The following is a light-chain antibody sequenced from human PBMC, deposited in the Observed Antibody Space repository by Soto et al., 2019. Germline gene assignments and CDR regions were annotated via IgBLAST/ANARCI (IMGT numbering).Light chain of an antibody. CDR1: QSISSY. Sequence: DLQMTQSPSSLSASVGDRVTITCRASQSISSYLNWYQQKPGKDPKLLIYAASSLQSGVPSRFSGSGSGTDFTLTISSLQPEDFAAYYCQQSYTTRPTFGGGTKVEIK. V-gene: IGKV1-39*01. CDR3: QQSYTTRPT. J-gene: IGKJ4*01. CDR2: AAS.